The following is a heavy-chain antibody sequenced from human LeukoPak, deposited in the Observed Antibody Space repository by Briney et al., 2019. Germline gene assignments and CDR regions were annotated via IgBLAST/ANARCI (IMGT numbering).Heavy chain of an antibody. D-gene: IGHD3-22*01. J-gene: IGHJ6*02. CDR3: ARVHHDTYGMDV. CDR1: GGSISSSSYY. Sequence: PSETLSLTCTVSGGSISSSSYYWGWIRQPPGKGLEWIGSIYYSGSTYYNPSLKSRVTISVDTSKNQFSLKLSSVTAADTAVYYCARVHHDTYGMDVWGQGTTVTVSS. V-gene: IGHV4-39*07. CDR2: IYYSGST.